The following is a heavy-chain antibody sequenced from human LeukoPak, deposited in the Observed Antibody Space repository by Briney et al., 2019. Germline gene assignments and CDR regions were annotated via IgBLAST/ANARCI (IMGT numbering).Heavy chain of an antibody. J-gene: IGHJ6*03. CDR1: GGSISSYY. V-gene: IGHV4-59*01. D-gene: IGHD6-19*01. CDR3: ARDETYSSDWQSNHYYYYMDV. Sequence: PSETLSLTCTVSGGSISSYYWSWIRQPPGKGLEWIGYIYYSGSTNYNPSLKSRVTISVDTSKNQFSLKLSSVTAADTAMYYCARDETYSSDWQSNHYYYYMDVWGKGTTVTVSS. CDR2: IYYSGST.